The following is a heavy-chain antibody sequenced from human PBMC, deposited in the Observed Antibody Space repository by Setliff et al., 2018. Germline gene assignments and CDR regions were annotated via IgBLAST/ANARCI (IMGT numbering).Heavy chain of an antibody. J-gene: IGHJ6*03. D-gene: IGHD3-16*01. CDR2: IYYSGST. Sequence: SETLSLTCTVSGGSISSGGYYWSWIRQHPGKGLEWIGYIYYSGSTYYNPSLKSRVTISVDTSKNQFSLKLSSVTAADTAVYYCARDHGGAAPYYYYYMDVWGKGTTVTVS. CDR1: GGSISSGGYY. CDR3: ARDHGGAAPYYYYYMDV. V-gene: IGHV4-31*03.